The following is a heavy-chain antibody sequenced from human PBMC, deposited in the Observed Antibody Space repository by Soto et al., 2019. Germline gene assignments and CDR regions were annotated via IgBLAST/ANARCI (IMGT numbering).Heavy chain of an antibody. CDR3: AREIVTAGGNNYFDP. D-gene: IGHD2-21*02. V-gene: IGHV4-4*02. CDR2: VYHTGDT. Sequence: QVQLQESGPRLVKPSGSLSLTCGVSGGTVASSHWWSWVRQSPGGGLEWIGNVYHTGDTNFNPSLQRRVTLSVDKSNNQFSLRLNSLTAADTAVYFCAREIVTAGGNNYFDPWGPGTLVTVSS. CDR1: GGTVASSHW. J-gene: IGHJ5*02.